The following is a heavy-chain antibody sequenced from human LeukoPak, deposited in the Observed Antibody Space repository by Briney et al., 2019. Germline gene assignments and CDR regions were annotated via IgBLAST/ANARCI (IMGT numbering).Heavy chain of an antibody. D-gene: IGHD6-19*01. CDR2: ISAYNGDT. Sequence: ASVKVSCKASGYTFTNYGISWVLQAPGQGLEWTGWISAYNGDTNYAQKLQGRVTMTTDTSTSTAYMELRSLRSDDTAVYYCARYSSGWYEGHFDYWGQGILVTVSS. CDR3: ARYSSGWYEGHFDY. CDR1: GYTFTNYG. V-gene: IGHV1-18*01. J-gene: IGHJ4*02.